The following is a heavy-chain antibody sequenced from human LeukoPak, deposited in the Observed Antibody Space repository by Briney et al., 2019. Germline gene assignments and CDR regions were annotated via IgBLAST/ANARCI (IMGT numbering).Heavy chain of an antibody. Sequence: GGSLRLSCAASGFTFDDYAMHWVRQAPGKGLEWVSGISWNSGSIAYADSVKGRFTISRDNAKNSLYLQMNSLRAEDTAVYYCARERELRYYMDVWGKGTTVTISS. D-gene: IGHD1-7*01. V-gene: IGHV3-9*01. CDR1: GFTFDDYA. J-gene: IGHJ6*03. CDR2: ISWNSGSI. CDR3: ARERELRYYMDV.